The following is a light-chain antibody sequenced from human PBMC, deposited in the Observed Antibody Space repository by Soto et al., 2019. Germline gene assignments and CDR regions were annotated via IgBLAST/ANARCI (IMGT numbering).Light chain of an antibody. J-gene: IGKJ1*01. CDR1: QSVSNS. CDR3: QQYGSSPPPWT. CDR2: GAS. Sequence: EIVLTQSPATLSLSPGERATLSCRASQSVSNSLAWFQQKPGQAPRLLIYGASSRATGIPETFSGSGSGTDFTLTISRLEPEDFAVYYCQQYGSSPPPWTFGQGTKVDIK. V-gene: IGKV3-20*01.